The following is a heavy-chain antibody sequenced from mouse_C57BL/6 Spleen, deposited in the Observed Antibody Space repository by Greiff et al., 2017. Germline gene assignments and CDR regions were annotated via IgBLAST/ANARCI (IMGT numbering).Heavy chain of an antibody. CDR3: ARKGGLLPPYAMDY. V-gene: IGHV2-2*01. Sequence: QVQLKESGPGLVQPSQSLSITCTVSGFSLTSYGVHWVRQSPGKGLEWLGVIWSGGSTDYNAAFISRLSISKDNSKSQVFFKMNSLQADDTAIYYCARKGGLLPPYAMDYWGQGTSVTVSS. D-gene: IGHD2-3*01. CDR2: IWSGGST. CDR1: GFSLTSYG. J-gene: IGHJ4*01.